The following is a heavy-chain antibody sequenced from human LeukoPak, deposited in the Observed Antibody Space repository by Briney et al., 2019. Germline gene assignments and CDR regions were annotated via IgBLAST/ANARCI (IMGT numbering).Heavy chain of an antibody. J-gene: IGHJ6*03. D-gene: IGHD3-3*01. CDR3: ARYPHTYYDFWSGYPWDYYMDV. Sequence: ASVKVSCKASGYTFTSYGISWVRQAPGQGLEWMGWISAYNGNTNYAQKLQGRVTMTTDTSTSTAYMELRSLRSEDTAVYYCARYPHTYYDFWSGYPWDYYMDVWGKGTTVTVSS. V-gene: IGHV1-18*01. CDR2: ISAYNGNT. CDR1: GYTFTSYG.